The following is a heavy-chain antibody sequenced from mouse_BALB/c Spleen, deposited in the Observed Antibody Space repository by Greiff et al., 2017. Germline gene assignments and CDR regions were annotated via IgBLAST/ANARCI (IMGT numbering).Heavy chain of an antibody. Sequence: VQRVESGPGLVAPSQSLSITCTVSGFSLTSYGVHWVRQPPGKGLEWLGVIWAGGSTNYNSALMSRLSISKDNSKSQVFLKMNSLQTDDTAMYYCAREDYDSDGRYFDVWGAGTTVTVSS. CDR1: GFSLTSYG. CDR2: IWAGGST. V-gene: IGHV2-9*02. J-gene: IGHJ1*01. CDR3: AREDYDSDGRYFDV. D-gene: IGHD2-4*01.